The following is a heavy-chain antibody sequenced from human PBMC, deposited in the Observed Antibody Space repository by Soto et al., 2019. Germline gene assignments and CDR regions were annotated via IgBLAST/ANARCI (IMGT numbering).Heavy chain of an antibody. V-gene: IGHV5-51*01. CDR2: IYPGDSDT. D-gene: IGHD6-6*01. CDR1: GYSFTSYW. J-gene: IGHJ6*02. Sequence: GESLKISCKGSGYSFTSYWIGWVRQMPGKGLEWMGIIYPGDSDTRYSPSFQGQVTISADKSISTAYLQWSSLKASDTAMYYCARHKLVRSPNYYYYGMDVWGQGTTVTVSS. CDR3: ARHKLVRSPNYYYYGMDV.